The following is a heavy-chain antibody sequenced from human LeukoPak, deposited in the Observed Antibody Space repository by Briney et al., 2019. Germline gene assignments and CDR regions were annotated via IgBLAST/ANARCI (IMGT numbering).Heavy chain of an antibody. CDR2: IYYSGST. V-gene: IGHV4-31*03. J-gene: IGHJ3*02. Sequence: PSETLSLTCTVSGGSISSGGYYWSWIRQHPGKGLEWIGYIYYSGSTYYNPSLKSRVTISVDTSKNQFSLKLSSVTAADTAVYYCARVVVVAATDAFDIWGQGTMVTVSS. CDR3: ARVVVVAATDAFDI. CDR1: GGSISSGGYY. D-gene: IGHD2-15*01.